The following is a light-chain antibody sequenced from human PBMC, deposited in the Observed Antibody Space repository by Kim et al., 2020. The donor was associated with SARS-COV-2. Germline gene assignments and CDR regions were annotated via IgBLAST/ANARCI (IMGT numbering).Light chain of an antibody. Sequence: EIVMTQSPATLSVSPGERANFSCRASKSVRSNLAWYQQKFGQAHRLLIYGASARAIGIPARFSGSGSGTEFTLTISSLQSEDFTIYYCQQYNNWPLTFGGGTKVDIK. CDR1: KSVRSN. CDR2: GAS. CDR3: QQYNNWPLT. V-gene: IGKV3D-15*01. J-gene: IGKJ4*01.